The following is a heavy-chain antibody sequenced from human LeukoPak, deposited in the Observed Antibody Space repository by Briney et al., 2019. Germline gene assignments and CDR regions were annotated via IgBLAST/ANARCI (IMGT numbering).Heavy chain of an antibody. Sequence: PGGALRLSCAASGFTFSSYGMTWVRQAPGKGLEWVSYISSSSSTIYYADSVKGRFTISRDNAKNSLYLQLTSLSAEDTAVYYCATLGRGPGDYFDYWGQGTLVTVSS. CDR3: ATLGRGPGDYFDY. D-gene: IGHD3-16*01. V-gene: IGHV3-48*01. CDR1: GFTFSSYG. J-gene: IGHJ4*02. CDR2: ISSSSSTI.